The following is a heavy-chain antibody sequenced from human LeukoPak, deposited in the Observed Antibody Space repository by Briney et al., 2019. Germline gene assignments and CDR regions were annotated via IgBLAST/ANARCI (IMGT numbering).Heavy chain of an antibody. J-gene: IGHJ4*02. CDR1: GFTFNSYG. Sequence: GGSLRLSCAASGFTFNSYGMHWVRQAPGKGLEWVAVMWYGGSNKYYADSVKGRFTISRDDSKNTLYLQMNSLRAEDTAMYYCARGLPPVMKYYFDYWGQGTLVTVSS. V-gene: IGHV3-33*01. CDR2: MWYGGSNK. D-gene: IGHD4-11*01. CDR3: ARGLPPVMKYYFDY.